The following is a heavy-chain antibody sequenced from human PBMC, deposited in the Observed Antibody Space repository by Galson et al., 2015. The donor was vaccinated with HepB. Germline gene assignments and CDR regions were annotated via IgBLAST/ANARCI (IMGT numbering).Heavy chain of an antibody. J-gene: IGHJ3*02. CDR2: ISTRSGNT. CDR3: ASLDSSSPFDAFDI. D-gene: IGHD6-13*01. V-gene: IGHV1-18*04. CDR1: GYTFTING. Sequence: SVKVSCKASGYTFTINGISWVRQAPGKGLEWMGWISTRSGNTNYAQKFQGRVTITADKSTSTTYMELSSLRSEDTAVYYCASLDSSSPFDAFDIWGQGTMVTVSS.